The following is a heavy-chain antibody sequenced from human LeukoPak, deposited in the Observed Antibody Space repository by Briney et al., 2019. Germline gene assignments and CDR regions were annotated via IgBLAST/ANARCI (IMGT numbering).Heavy chain of an antibody. J-gene: IGHJ4*02. V-gene: IGHV3-7*03. CDR1: GFTFSSYW. CDR3: ARDHFDWVGDFDY. CDR2: IKEGGSEK. D-gene: IGHD3-9*01. Sequence: SGGSLRLSCAASGFTFSSYWMSWVRQAPGKGLEWVANIKEGGSEKYYVDSVKGRLTISRDNAKNSLYLQMNSLRAEDTAVYYCARDHFDWVGDFDYWGQGTLVTVSS.